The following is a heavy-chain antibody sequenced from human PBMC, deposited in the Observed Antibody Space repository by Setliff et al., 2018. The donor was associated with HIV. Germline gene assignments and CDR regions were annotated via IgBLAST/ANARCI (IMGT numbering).Heavy chain of an antibody. V-gene: IGHV4-34*01. Sequence: SETLSLTCAVYVGSFSGHYWIWIRQPPGKGLEWIGETNPSGSTKYNPSLKSRVTISVDTSKNQFSLKMNSITAADTAVYYCARGPLRGYRPGGQFDHWGQGTLVTVSS. CDR1: VGSFSGHY. CDR2: TNPSGST. D-gene: IGHD5-18*01. J-gene: IGHJ4*02. CDR3: ARGPLRGYRPGGQFDH.